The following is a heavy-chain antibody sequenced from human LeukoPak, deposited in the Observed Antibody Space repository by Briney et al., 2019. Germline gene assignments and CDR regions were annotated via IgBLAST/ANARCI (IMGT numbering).Heavy chain of an antibody. CDR2: ITPTSDTA. CDR3: AGDPPGTPRGFDI. V-gene: IGHV1-69*06. J-gene: IGHJ3*02. CDR1: GDTFSRYA. D-gene: IGHD3-10*01. Sequence: ASVTVSCMGSGDTFSRYAISWVRQAPGQGLEWMGGITPTSDTASQVDARRTITADRDTNTVYMYLSSLRSDDTAVYYCAGDPPGTPRGFDIWGQGTLVTVSS.